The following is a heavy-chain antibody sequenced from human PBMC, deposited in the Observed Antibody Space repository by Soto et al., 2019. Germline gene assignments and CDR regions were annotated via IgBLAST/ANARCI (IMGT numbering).Heavy chain of an antibody. CDR1: RSAFSSYS. V-gene: IGHV3-21*01. CDR2: ISVSSSYI. Sequence: PGGSLRLSCVASRSAFSSYSISWVRQAPGKGLEWVSSISVSSSYIYYAASVKGRFTISRDNNATSVYLQMKNLRADDTAVYHCATIQLSGPRWGMDVWGQGTTVTVSS. CDR3: ATIQLSGPRWGMDV. J-gene: IGHJ6*02. D-gene: IGHD6-19*01.